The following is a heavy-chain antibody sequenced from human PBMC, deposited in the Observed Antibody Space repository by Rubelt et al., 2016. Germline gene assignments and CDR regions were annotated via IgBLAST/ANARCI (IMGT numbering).Heavy chain of an antibody. J-gene: IGHJ4*02. V-gene: IGHV4-38-2*02. CDR3: ARLEWNYSPCDN. D-gene: IGHD1-7*01. CDR1: GYSISSGYY. CDR2: IYHSGST. Sequence: QVQLQESGPGLVKPSETLSLTCTVSGYSISSGYYWGWIRQPPGKGLEWIGSIYHSGSTYYNPSLKSRVTISVDTSKNQFSLKLCAVTAADTAVYYCARLEWNYSPCDNWGQGNLVTVPS.